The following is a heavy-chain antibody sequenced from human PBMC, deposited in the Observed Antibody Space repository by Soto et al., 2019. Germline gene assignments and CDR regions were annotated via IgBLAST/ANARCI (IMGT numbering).Heavy chain of an antibody. J-gene: IGHJ6*02. CDR3: ASWLKGPDIGKNYNGMAG. Sequence: VQLVQSGAEVKQPGSSVKVSCKASGGAFSDYAFSWVRQAPGQGLEWLGGIMPIFRAHDYAQKFPGRVTITADEFKRTAYMEMHSLTSEDTAVYYCASWLKGPDIGKNYNGMAGGGQGTTGTFS. V-gene: IGHV1-69*12. D-gene: IGHD2-15*01. CDR1: GGAFSDYA. CDR2: IMPIFRAH.